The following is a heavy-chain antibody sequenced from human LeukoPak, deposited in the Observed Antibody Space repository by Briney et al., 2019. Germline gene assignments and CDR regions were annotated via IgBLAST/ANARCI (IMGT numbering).Heavy chain of an antibody. J-gene: IGHJ4*02. Sequence: GASVKVSCKASGYTFTDYYMHWVRQAPGQGLEWMGWIHPNSGGTNSAQNFQGRVTMTRDTSITTAYMELSRLKSDDTAVYYCARQFGSGWYFDYWGRGTLVTVSS. CDR2: IHPNSGGT. V-gene: IGHV1-2*02. CDR1: GYTFTDYY. D-gene: IGHD6-19*01. CDR3: ARQFGSGWYFDY.